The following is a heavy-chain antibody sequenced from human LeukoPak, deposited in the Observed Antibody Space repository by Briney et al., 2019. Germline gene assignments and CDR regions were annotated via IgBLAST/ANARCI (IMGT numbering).Heavy chain of an antibody. CDR1: GGTFTNYA. D-gene: IGHD5-24*01. CDR3: ARVRDGYNDAYDI. J-gene: IGHJ3*02. V-gene: IGHV1-2*02. CDR2: INPNSGGT. Sequence: ASVKVSCKASGGTFTNYAISWVRQAPGQGLEWMGWINPNSGGTNYAQKFQGRVTMTRDTSTSTVYMELSSLRSEDTAVYYCARVRDGYNDAYDIWGQGTMVTVTS.